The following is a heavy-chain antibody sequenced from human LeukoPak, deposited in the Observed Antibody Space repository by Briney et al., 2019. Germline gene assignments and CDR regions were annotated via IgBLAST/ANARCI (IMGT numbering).Heavy chain of an antibody. CDR2: IYSGGST. CDR1: GFTVSSNY. J-gene: IGHJ3*02. D-gene: IGHD3-10*01. CDR3: AARGLDAFDI. Sequence: PGGSLRLSCAASGFTVSSNYMSWVRQAPGKGLEWVSVIYSGGSTYYADSVKGRFTISRHNSKNTLCLQMNSLRAEDTAVYYCAARGLDAFDIWGQGTMVTVSS. V-gene: IGHV3-53*04.